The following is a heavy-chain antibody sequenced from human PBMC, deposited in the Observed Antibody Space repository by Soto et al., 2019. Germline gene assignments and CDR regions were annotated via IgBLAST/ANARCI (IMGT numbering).Heavy chain of an antibody. V-gene: IGHV1-18*01. D-gene: IGHD6-19*01. CDR3: ARTIAVAGTRYYYYGMDV. J-gene: IGHJ6*02. Sequence: ASVKVSCKASGYTFTSYGISWVRQAPGQGLEWMGWISAYNGNTNYAQKLQGRVTMTTDTSTSTAYMELRSLRSDDTAVYYCARTIAVAGTRYYYYGMDVWGQGTTVTVSS. CDR2: ISAYNGNT. CDR1: GYTFTSYG.